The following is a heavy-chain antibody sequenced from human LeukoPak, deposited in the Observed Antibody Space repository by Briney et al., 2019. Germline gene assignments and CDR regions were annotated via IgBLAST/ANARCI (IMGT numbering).Heavy chain of an antibody. D-gene: IGHD1-26*01. CDR3: ARPEWELLADAFDI. Sequence: ASVKVSCKASGYTFTSYALNWVRQAPGQGFEWMGWINTNTGNPTYAQDFTGRFVFSLDTSVSTAYLQISSLKAEDTAVYYCARPEWELLADAFDIWGQGTMVTVSS. J-gene: IGHJ3*02. CDR1: GYTFTSYA. CDR2: INTNTGNP. V-gene: IGHV7-4-1*02.